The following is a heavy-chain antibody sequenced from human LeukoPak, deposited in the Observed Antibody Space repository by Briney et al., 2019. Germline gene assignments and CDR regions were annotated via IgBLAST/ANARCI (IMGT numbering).Heavy chain of an antibody. V-gene: IGHV3-23*01. D-gene: IGHD3-10*01. CDR2: ISGSGGST. CDR1: GFTFSSYA. Sequence: GASLRLSCAASGFTFSSYAMSWVRQAPGKGLEWVSAISGSGGSTYYADSVKGRFTISRDNSKNTLYLQMNSLRAEDTAVYYCARDHRGTMVRGLHDYWGQGTLVTVSS. J-gene: IGHJ4*02. CDR3: ARDHRGTMVRGLHDY.